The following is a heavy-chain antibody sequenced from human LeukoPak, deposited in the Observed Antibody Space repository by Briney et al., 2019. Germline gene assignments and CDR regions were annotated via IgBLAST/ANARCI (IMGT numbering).Heavy chain of an antibody. V-gene: IGHV3-30-3*01. CDR2: ISYDGSNK. CDR1: GFTFSSYA. Sequence: GGSLRLSCAASGFTFSSYAMHWVRQAPGKGLEWVAVISYDGSNKYYADSVKGRFTISRDNSKNTLYLQMNSLRAEDTAVYYCARSIEVTYYYYGMDVWGQGTTVTVSS. D-gene: IGHD4-23*01. J-gene: IGHJ6*02. CDR3: ARSIEVTYYYYGMDV.